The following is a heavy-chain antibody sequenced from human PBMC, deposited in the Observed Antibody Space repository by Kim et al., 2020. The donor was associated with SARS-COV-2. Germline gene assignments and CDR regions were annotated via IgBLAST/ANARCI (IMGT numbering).Heavy chain of an antibody. J-gene: IGHJ4*02. Sequence: STNYTPSLNSRVTISVDTSKNQFSLKLSSVTAADTAVYYCARDFGAYFDYWGQGTLVTVSS. V-gene: IGHV4-59*01. CDR2: ST. CDR3: ARDFGAYFDY. D-gene: IGHD3-10*01.